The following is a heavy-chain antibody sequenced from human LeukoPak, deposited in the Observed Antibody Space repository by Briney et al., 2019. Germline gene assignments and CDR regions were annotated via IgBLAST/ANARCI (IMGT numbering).Heavy chain of an antibody. J-gene: IGHJ6*03. CDR3: ARDTGSGSSSYYMDV. CDR1: GFTFSSYS. D-gene: IGHD6-13*01. Sequence: PGGSLRLSCAAYGFTFSSYSMNWVRQAPGKGLEWVSFISTSSSYIYYADSVKGRFTISRDNSKNTLYLQMNSLRAEDTAVYYCARDTGSGSSSYYMDVWGKGTTVTVSS. CDR2: ISTSSSYI. V-gene: IGHV3-21*01.